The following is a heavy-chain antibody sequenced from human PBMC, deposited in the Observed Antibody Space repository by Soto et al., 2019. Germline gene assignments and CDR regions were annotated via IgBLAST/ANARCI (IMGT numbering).Heavy chain of an antibody. CDR3: ATYYYGSARHFDY. CDR1: GGSFSGYY. V-gene: IGHV4-34*01. D-gene: IGHD3-10*01. J-gene: IGHJ4*02. Sequence: SETLSLTCAVYGGSFSGYYWSWIRQPPGKGLEWIGEINHSGSTNYNPSLKSRVTISVDTSKNQFSLKLSSVTAADTAVYYCATYYYGSARHFDYWGQGTLVTVSS. CDR2: INHSGST.